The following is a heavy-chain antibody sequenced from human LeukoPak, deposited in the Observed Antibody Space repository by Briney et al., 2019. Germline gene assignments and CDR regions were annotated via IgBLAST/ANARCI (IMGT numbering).Heavy chain of an antibody. CDR2: IYSNGDT. Sequence: KPSETLSLTCTVSGDSISSGSYYWSWIRQPAGKGLEWIGRIYSNGDTKFNPSLKSRVTISLATSKNQFSLKLSSATAADTAVYYCASRHSKQQPYYYYMDIWGKGTTVTVSS. CDR1: GDSISSGSYY. CDR3: ASRHSKQQPYYYYMDI. V-gene: IGHV4-61*02. D-gene: IGHD6-13*01. J-gene: IGHJ6*03.